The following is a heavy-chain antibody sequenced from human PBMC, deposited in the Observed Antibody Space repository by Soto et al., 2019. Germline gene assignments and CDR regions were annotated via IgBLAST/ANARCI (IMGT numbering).Heavy chain of an antibody. V-gene: IGHV1-8*01. J-gene: IGHJ6*02. Sequence: QVQLVQSGAEVKKPGASVKVSCKASGYTFTSYDINWVRQATGQGLEWMGWMNPNSGNTGYAQKFQGRVTMTRITSISTGYMELSSLRSEDTAVYYCARLRWLRSYYYYYGMDVWGQGTTVTVSS. CDR3: ARLRWLRSYYYYYGMDV. D-gene: IGHD4-17*01. CDR1: GYTFTSYD. CDR2: MNPNSGNT.